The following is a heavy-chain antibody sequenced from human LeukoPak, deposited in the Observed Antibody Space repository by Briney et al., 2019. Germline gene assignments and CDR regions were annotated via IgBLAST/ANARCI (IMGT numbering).Heavy chain of an antibody. CDR3: VTWLGFDY. J-gene: IGHJ4*02. CDR1: RFTFSSYW. D-gene: IGHD3-22*01. Sequence: GGSLRLSCAASRFTFSSYWMSWVRQAPGKGLEWVANIKQDGSEKYYVDSVKGRFTISRDNAKNSLYLQMNSLRAEDTAVYYCVTWLGFDYWGQGTLVTVSS. V-gene: IGHV3-7*01. CDR2: IKQDGSEK.